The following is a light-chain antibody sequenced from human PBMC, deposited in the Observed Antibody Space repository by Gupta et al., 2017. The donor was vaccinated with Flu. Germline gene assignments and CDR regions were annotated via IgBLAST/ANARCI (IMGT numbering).Light chain of an antibody. Sequence: VTPGEPASISCRSSQRLLHTNGYNYLDWYLQKPGQSPQLLICSGSNRASGVPDRFSSSGSGTDFTLKISRGEADDVVVYYSIQFLQSPTTFGQGTKVEIK. CDR1: QRLLHTNGYNY. V-gene: IGKV2-28*01. J-gene: IGKJ1*01. CDR3: IQFLQSPTT. CDR2: SGS.